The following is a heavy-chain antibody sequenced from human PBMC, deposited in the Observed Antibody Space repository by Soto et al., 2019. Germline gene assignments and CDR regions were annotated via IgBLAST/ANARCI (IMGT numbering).Heavy chain of an antibody. J-gene: IGHJ6*02. CDR1: GYTFTSYY. Sequence: ASVKVSCKASGYTFTSYYMHWVRQAPGQGLEWMGIINPSGGSTSYAQKFQGRVTMTRDTSTSTVYIELSSLRSEDTAVYYCARERATMRVVVITDYYYGMDVWGQGTTVTVSS. V-gene: IGHV1-46*03. D-gene: IGHD3-22*01. CDR2: INPSGGST. CDR3: ARERATMRVVVITDYYYGMDV.